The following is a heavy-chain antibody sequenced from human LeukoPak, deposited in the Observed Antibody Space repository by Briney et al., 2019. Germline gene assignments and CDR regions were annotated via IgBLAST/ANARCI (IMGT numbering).Heavy chain of an antibody. CDR1: GYTFTSYG. Sequence: ASVKVSCKASGYTFTSYGISWVRQAPGQGLEWMGWISAYNGNTNYAQKLQGRVTMATDTSTSTAYMELRGLRSDDTAVYYCARDILGWASTQHLSPPPNFDYWGQGTLVTVSS. J-gene: IGHJ4*02. V-gene: IGHV1-18*01. CDR3: ARDILGWASTQHLSPPPNFDY. D-gene: IGHD1-26*01. CDR2: ISAYNGNT.